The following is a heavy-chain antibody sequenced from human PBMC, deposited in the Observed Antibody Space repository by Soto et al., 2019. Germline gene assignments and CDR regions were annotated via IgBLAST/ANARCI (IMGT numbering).Heavy chain of an antibody. CDR1: GFTFSDYY. CDR2: ISSSSSYT. Sequence: QVQLVESGGGLVKPGGSLRLSCAASGFTFSDYYMSWIRQAPGKGLEWVSYISSSSSYTNYADSVKGRFTISRDNAKNSLYLQMNSLRAEDTAVYYCARDSVTLAYCGGDCDGDYYYYGMDVWGQGTTVTVSS. CDR3: ARDSVTLAYCGGDCDGDYYYYGMDV. D-gene: IGHD2-21*02. J-gene: IGHJ6*02. V-gene: IGHV3-11*05.